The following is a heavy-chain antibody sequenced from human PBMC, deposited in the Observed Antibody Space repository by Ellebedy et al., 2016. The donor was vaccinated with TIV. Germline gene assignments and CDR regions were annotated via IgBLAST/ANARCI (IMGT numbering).Heavy chain of an antibody. CDR3: VKVAAYCLEY. CDR2: IFHTGVT. D-gene: IGHD2-8*02. V-gene: IGHV4/OR15-8*01. Sequence: SETLSLXXVVSDDSISTTTSWWSWVRQPPGKGLEWIGEIFHTGVTNYNPSLWSRVTMSVDKSRSQLSLQLTSVTAADTAVYYCVKVAAYCLEYWGQGTLVTVSS. CDR1: DDSISTTTSW. J-gene: IGHJ4*02.